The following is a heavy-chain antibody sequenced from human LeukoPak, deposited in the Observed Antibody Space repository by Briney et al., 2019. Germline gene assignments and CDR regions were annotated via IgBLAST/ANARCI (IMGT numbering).Heavy chain of an antibody. J-gene: IGHJ4*02. D-gene: IGHD6-19*01. CDR3: ARVGRGWELDY. CDR2: ISSGGSTL. CDR1: GFTFSDYY. V-gene: IGHV3-11*04. Sequence: GGSLRLSCAASGFTFSDYYMSWIRQAPGKGLECVSYISSGGSTLYYADSVKGRFTISRDNPKNSLYLQMNSLRAEDTAVYYCARVGRGWELDYWGQGTLVTVSS.